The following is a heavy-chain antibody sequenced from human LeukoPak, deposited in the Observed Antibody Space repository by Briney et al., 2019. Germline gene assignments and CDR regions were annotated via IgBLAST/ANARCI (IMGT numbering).Heavy chain of an antibody. D-gene: IGHD3-3*01. CDR3: ALSTVLRPYCIDD. V-gene: IGHV3-33*03. J-gene: IGHJ4*02. CDR2: IWYDGSNK. Sequence: PGGSLRLSWAASGFTFSSDGIHWVRQAPGKGLEWVAVIWYDGSNKYYADSVKGRFTISRDNAKNTLYLQMNSLRPEDTAVYCRALSTVLRPYCIDDWGQGTLVTVSS. CDR1: GFTFSSDG.